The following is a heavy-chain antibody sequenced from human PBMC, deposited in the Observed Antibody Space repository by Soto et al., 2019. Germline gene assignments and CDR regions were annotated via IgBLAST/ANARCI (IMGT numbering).Heavy chain of an antibody. V-gene: IGHV1-8*01. CDR3: ATGTDDYGDRLKLPTT. CDR2: MNPNSGNT. D-gene: IGHD4-17*01. J-gene: IGHJ5*02. Sequence: QVQLVQSGAEVKKPGASVKVSCKASGYTFTSFDINWVRQASGQGLEWMGWMNPNSGNTGYAQKFQGRVTMTRNTSVDTAYMELSSLISEHTAVYFCATGTDDYGDRLKLPTTWGQGTPVTVSS. CDR1: GYTFTSFD.